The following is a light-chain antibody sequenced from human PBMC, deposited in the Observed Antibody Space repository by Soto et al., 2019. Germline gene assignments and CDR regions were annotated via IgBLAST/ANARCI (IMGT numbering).Light chain of an antibody. CDR3: QQRSNWPPWT. J-gene: IGKJ1*01. Sequence: EIVMTQSRASLSVSPGERAPLSCRASQNVTSHLAWYQQKPGQAPRLIXYEASNRATGIPARFSGSGSWTDLTLTISSLETEDYAVYYCQQRSNWPPWTFGQGTKVEIK. CDR2: EAS. V-gene: IGKV3-11*01. CDR1: QNVTSH.